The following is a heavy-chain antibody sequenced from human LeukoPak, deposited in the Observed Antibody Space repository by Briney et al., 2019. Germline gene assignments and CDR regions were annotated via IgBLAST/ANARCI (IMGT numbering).Heavy chain of an antibody. J-gene: IGHJ4*02. CDR3: ARGRLELITMVRGVMFAHFDY. V-gene: IGHV4-34*01. CDR2: INHSGST. CDR1: GGSFSSYY. D-gene: IGHD3-10*01. Sequence: SETLSLTCTVSGGSFSSYYWSWIRQPPGKGLEWIGEINHSGSTNYNPSLKSRVTISVDTSKNQFSLKLSSVTAADTAVYYCARGRLELITMVRGVMFAHFDYWGQGTLVTVSS.